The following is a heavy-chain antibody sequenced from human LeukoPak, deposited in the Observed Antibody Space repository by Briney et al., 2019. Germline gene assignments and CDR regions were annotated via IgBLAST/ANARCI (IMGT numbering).Heavy chain of an antibody. D-gene: IGHD3-22*01. CDR2: ISWNSGSI. V-gene: IGHV3-9*01. Sequence: GRSLRLSCAASGFTFDDYAMHWVRQAPGKGLEWVSGISWNSGSIGYADSVKGRFTISRDNAKNSLYLQMNSLRAEDTALYYCAKGPDYYDSSGYYTSFDCWGQGTLVTVSS. J-gene: IGHJ4*02. CDR3: AKGPDYYDSSGYYTSFDC. CDR1: GFTFDDYA.